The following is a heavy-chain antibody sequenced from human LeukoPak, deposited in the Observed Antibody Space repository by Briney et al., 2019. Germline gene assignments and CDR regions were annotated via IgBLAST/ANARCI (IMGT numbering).Heavy chain of an antibody. CDR1: GGSISSSY. V-gene: IGHV4-4*07. CDR2: IYTSGST. Sequence: SETLSLTCTVSGGSISSSYWSWIRQPAGKGLEWIGRIYTSGSTNYNPSLKSRVTISVDTSKNQFSLKLSSVTAADTAVYYCARDLGPKQWLVPFDYWGQGTLVTVSS. D-gene: IGHD6-19*01. J-gene: IGHJ4*02. CDR3: ARDLGPKQWLVPFDY.